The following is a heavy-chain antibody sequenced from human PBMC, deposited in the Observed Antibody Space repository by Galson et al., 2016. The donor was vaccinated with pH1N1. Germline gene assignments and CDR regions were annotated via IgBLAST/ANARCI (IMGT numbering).Heavy chain of an antibody. J-gene: IGHJ3*02. Sequence: SLRLSCAASGFTFSSYSMNWVRQAPGKGLEWVSYISLSSSIIHYADSVKGRFIISRDSAKNSLYLQMNSLRAEDTALYYCAREGLWPGVDAFDIWGRGTMVTVSS. CDR1: GFTFSSYS. CDR3: AREGLWPGVDAFDI. CDR2: ISLSSSII. D-gene: IGHD4/OR15-4a*01. V-gene: IGHV3-48*04.